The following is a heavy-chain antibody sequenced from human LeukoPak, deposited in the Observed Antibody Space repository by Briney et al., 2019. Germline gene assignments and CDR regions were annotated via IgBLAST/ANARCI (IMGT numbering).Heavy chain of an antibody. CDR1: GGSISSYY. Sequence: PSETLSLTCTVSGGSISSYYWSWIRQPAGKGLEWIGRIYTSGSTNYNASLKSRGTMSVDTSKNQFSLKLSSVTAAAAAVYYCARDHVPSREGSYYKTNWFDPWGQGTLVTVSS. V-gene: IGHV4-4*07. CDR2: IYTSGST. J-gene: IGHJ5*02. CDR3: ARDHVPSREGSYYKTNWFDP. D-gene: IGHD3-10*01.